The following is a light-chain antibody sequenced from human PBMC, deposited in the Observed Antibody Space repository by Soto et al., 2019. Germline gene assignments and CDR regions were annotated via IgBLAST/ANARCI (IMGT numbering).Light chain of an antibody. Sequence: QSVLTQPASVSGSPGQSITISCTGTSSDVGGYNYVSWYQQHPGKAPKLMIYEVSNRPSGVSNRCSGSKSGNTASLTISGRQDEDEDAYYCSCYKTSSTHWVFGGGTKLTVL. CDR2: EVS. V-gene: IGLV2-14*01. CDR1: SSDVGGYNY. J-gene: IGLJ3*02. CDR3: SCYKTSSTHWV.